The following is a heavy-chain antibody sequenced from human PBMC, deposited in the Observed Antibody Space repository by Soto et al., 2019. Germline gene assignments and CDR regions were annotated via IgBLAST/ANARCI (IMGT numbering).Heavy chain of an antibody. J-gene: IGHJ4*02. CDR3: ARGDVLLWFGEFDY. V-gene: IGHV3-30-3*01. CDR2: ISYDGSNK. D-gene: IGHD3-10*01. CDR1: GFTFSSYA. Sequence: GGSLRLSCAASGFTFSSYAMHWVRQAPGKGLEWVAVISYDGSNKYYADSVKGRFTISRDNSKNTLYLQMNSLRAEDTAVYYCARGDVLLWFGEFDYWGQGTLVTVSS.